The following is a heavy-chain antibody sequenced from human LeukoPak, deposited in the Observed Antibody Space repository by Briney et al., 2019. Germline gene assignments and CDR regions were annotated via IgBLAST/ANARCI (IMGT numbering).Heavy chain of an antibody. CDR2: IYYSGST. CDR1: GGSISSYY. V-gene: IGHV4-59*08. J-gene: IGHJ4*02. CDR3: ALGRGKYGDKTQFDY. Sequence: PSETLSLTCTVSGGSISSYYWSWIRQPPGKGLEWIGYIYYSGSTNYNPSLKSRVTISVDTSKNQFSLKLSSVTAADTAVYYCALGRGKYGDKTQFDYWGQGTLVTVSS. D-gene: IGHD4-17*01.